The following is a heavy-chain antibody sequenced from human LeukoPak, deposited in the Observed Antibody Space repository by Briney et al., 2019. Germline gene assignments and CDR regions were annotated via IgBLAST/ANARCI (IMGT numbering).Heavy chain of an antibody. V-gene: IGHV3-30*18. CDR2: ISYDGSNK. D-gene: IGHD2-2*01. Sequence: PGGSLRLSCAASRCTFSSYGLHWVRQAPGKGLEWVAVISYDGSNKYYADSVKGRFTISRDNSKNTLYLQMNSLRAEDTAVYYCAKMSTSWGLDYWGQGTLVTVSS. CDR1: RCTFSSYG. CDR3: AKMSTSWGLDY. J-gene: IGHJ4*02.